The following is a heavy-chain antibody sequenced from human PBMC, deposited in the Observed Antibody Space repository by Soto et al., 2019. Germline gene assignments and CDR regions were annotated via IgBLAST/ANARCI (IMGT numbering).Heavy chain of an antibody. J-gene: IGHJ6*03. V-gene: IGHV1-18*01. Sequence: ASVKVSCKASGYTFTSYGMSWVRQAPGQGLELMGWISAYNGNTNYAQKLQGRGAMTTDTSTSTAYMELRSLRSDDTAVYYCARVHYDFWSGYYPLYYYYYMDVWGKGTTVTVSS. CDR2: ISAYNGNT. CDR1: GYTFTSYG. CDR3: ARVHYDFWSGYYPLYYYYYMDV. D-gene: IGHD3-3*01.